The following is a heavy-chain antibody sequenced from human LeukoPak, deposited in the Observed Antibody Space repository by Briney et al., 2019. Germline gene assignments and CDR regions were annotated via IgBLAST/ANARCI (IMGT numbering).Heavy chain of an antibody. CDR3: ARGGGSSSAWPLDY. CDR2: IIPILGIA. D-gene: IGHD6-6*01. V-gene: IGHV1-69*04. Sequence: SVKVSCKASGGTFSSYAISWVRQAPGQGLEWMGRIIPILGIANYAQKFQGRVTMTRDTSTSTVYMELSSLRSEDTAVYYCARGGGSSSAWPLDYWGQGTLVTVSS. CDR1: GGTFSSYA. J-gene: IGHJ4*02.